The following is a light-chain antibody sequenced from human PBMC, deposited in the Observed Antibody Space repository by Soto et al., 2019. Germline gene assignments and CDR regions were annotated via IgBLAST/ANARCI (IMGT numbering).Light chain of an antibody. CDR3: QQYNNWPGT. CDR2: AAS. CDR1: LRVSST. Sequence: ILMSQCPATVFVSXGERATLCCRTRLRVSSTLARYQQKPGRAPSIXXYAASTRAPVSPARFSGSGSGTEFTLTISSLQSEDFAVYYGQQYNNWPGTFGQGTKVDIK. V-gene: IGKV3-15*01. J-gene: IGKJ1*01.